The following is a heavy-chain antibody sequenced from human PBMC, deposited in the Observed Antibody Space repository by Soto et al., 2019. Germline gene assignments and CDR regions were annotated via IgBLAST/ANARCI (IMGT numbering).Heavy chain of an antibody. CDR2: IYWDEVK. Sequence: QITLKESGPTLLKPTQTLTLTCSFSGFSLTSSGAGVGWIRQPPGKALERLAVIYWDEVKRYSTSLRSRLTSTKDSSNTQDVLTMTNLGPADTATYFFAHIPTGHRRRDPFVYWGQGTVVTVSS. CDR3: AHIPTGHRRRDPFVY. J-gene: IGHJ4*02. CDR1: GFSLTSSGAG. D-gene: IGHD1-1*01. V-gene: IGHV2-5*02.